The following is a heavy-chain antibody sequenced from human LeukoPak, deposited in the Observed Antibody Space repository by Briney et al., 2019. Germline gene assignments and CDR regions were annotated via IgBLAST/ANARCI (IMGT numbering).Heavy chain of an antibody. J-gene: IGHJ4*02. D-gene: IGHD5-18*01. CDR3: GRYGYGYGTPFDY. V-gene: IGHV3-7*04. Sequence: GGSLRLSCAASGFIFGDYWMTWVRQAPGKGLEWVANIHKDGSEKYYVDSVKGRFSITRDNAKNSLFLQMNSLRAEDSAVYYCGRYGYGYGTPFDYWGQGTLVTVSS. CDR1: GFIFGDYW. CDR2: IHKDGSEK.